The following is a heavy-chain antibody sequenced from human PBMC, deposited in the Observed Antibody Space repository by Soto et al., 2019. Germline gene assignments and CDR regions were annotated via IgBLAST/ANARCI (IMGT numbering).Heavy chain of an antibody. J-gene: IGHJ4*02. V-gene: IGHV1-18*01. D-gene: IGHD4-17*01. CDR2: ISAYNGNT. Sequence: ASVKVSCKASGYSFTTSGITWVRQAPGQGLEWMGWISAYNGNTNYAQKLQDRVTLTTDTSTSTAYMELRSLRSDDTAVYYCPRRLYGGYDYRGKRNLVAVSS. CDR3: PRRLYGGYDY. CDR1: GYSFTTSG.